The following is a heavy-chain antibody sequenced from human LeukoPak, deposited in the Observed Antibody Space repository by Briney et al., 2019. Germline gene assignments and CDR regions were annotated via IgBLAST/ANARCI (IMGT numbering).Heavy chain of an antibody. CDR2: IYHSGST. D-gene: IGHD1-26*01. V-gene: IGHV4-38-2*02. CDR3: ARGAQMGWFDH. CDR1: GYSISSGYY. J-gene: IGHJ5*02. Sequence: SETLSLTCTVSGYSISSGYYWGWIRQPPGKGLEWSGSIYHSGSTYYNPSLKSRVTISVDTSKNQFSLKLSSVTAADTAVYYCARGAQMGWFDHWGQGTLVTVSS.